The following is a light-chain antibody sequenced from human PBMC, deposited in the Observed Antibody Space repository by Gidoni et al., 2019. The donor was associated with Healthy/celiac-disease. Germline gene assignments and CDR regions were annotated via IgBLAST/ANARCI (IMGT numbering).Light chain of an antibody. J-gene: IGLJ2*01. CDR3: GTWDSSLDVV. Sequence: QSVLTQPPSVSAAPGQKVTISCSGSSSNIGNNYVSWYQQLPGTAPKLLIYENNKRPLGIPDRFSGSKSGTSATLGITGLQTGDEADYYCGTWDSSLDVVFGGGTKLTVL. CDR2: ENN. CDR1: SSNIGNNY. V-gene: IGLV1-51*02.